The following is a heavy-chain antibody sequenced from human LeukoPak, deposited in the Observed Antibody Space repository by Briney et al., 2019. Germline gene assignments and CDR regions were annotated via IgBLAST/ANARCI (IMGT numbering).Heavy chain of an antibody. J-gene: IGHJ4*02. CDR1: GFPFSSYG. CDR3: ARESGDCSGTSCCTDY. CDR2: IWYDGSNK. D-gene: IGHD2-2*02. V-gene: IGHV3-33*01. Sequence: GGSLRLSCAASGFPFSSYGLHWVRQAPGKGLEWVAVIWYDGSNKFYADSVKGRFTISRDNSKNMLYLQMNSLRAEDTAVYYCARESGDCSGTSCCTDYWGQGTLVTVSS.